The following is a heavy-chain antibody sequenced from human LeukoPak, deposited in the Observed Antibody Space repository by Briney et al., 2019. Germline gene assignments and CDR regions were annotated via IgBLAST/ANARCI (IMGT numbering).Heavy chain of an antibody. CDR2: IYPGDPDT. D-gene: IGHD3-10*01. Sequence: GESLKISCKGSGYSFTSYWIGWVRQMPGKGLEWMGIIYPGDPDTRYSPSFQGQVTISADKSISTAYLQWSSLKASDTAMYYCATFTMVRGVTYQNWFDPRGQGTLVTVSS. CDR1: GYSFTSYW. J-gene: IGHJ5*02. V-gene: IGHV5-51*01. CDR3: ATFTMVRGVTYQNWFDP.